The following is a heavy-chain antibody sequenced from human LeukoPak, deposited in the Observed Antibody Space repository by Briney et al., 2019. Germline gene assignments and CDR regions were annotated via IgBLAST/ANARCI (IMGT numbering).Heavy chain of an antibody. CDR2: IYHSGTI. CDR3: ARGLGRQQLVSPFDY. J-gene: IGHJ4*02. Sequence: SETLSLTCTVSGYSISSGYYWGWIRQPPGKGLEWLASIYHSGTIYYNPTLKSRVTISVDTSKNQFSLKLTSVTAADTAVYYCARGLGRQQLVSPFDYWGQGTLVTVSS. CDR1: GYSISSGYY. V-gene: IGHV4-38-2*02. D-gene: IGHD6-13*01.